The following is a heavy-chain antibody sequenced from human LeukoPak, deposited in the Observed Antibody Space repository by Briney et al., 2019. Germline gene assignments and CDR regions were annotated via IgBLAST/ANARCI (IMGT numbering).Heavy chain of an antibody. CDR2: ISAYNGNT. J-gene: IGHJ6*02. Sequence: ASVTVSCKASGYTFTSYGISWVRQAPGQGLEWMGWISAYNGNTNYAQKLQGRVTMTTDTSTSTAYMELRSLRSDDTAVYYCARVTYYYGSGSVEGYYYGMDVWGQGTTVTVSS. CDR3: ARVTYYYGSGSVEGYYYGMDV. V-gene: IGHV1-18*01. CDR1: GYTFTSYG. D-gene: IGHD3-10*01.